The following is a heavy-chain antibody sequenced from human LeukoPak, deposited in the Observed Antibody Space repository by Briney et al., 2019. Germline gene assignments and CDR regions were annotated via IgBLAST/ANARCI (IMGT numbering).Heavy chain of an antibody. CDR2: IYSGGST. J-gene: IGHJ4*02. Sequence: PGGSLRLSCAASGFTVSSNYMSWVRQAPGKGLEWVSVIYSGGSTYYADSVKGRFTISRDNSKNTLYLQMNSLRDEDTAVYYCARGDTDYYDSRMGVYWGQGTLVTVSS. D-gene: IGHD3-22*01. V-gene: IGHV3-66*01. CDR3: ARGDTDYYDSRMGVY. CDR1: GFTVSSNY.